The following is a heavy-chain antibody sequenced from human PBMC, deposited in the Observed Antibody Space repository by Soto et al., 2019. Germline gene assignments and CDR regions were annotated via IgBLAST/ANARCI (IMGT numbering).Heavy chain of an antibody. V-gene: IGHV3-33*01. Sequence: QVQLVESGGGVVQPGRSLRLSCAASGFTFSSYGMHWVRQAPGKGLEWVAVIWYDGSNKYYADSVKGRFTISRDNSKNTLYLQVNSLRAEDTAVYYCARAGIADPKMTYYGMDVWGQGTTVTVSS. D-gene: IGHD6-13*01. CDR2: IWYDGSNK. J-gene: IGHJ6*02. CDR3: ARAGIADPKMTYYGMDV. CDR1: GFTFSSYG.